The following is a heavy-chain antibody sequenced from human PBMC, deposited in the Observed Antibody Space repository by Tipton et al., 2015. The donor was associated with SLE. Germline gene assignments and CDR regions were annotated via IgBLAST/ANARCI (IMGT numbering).Heavy chain of an antibody. Sequence: QLVQSGGGLVQPGGSLRLSCAASGFTVSSHYMTWVRQAPAPGKGLEWVSVLYTGGSSDYADSVKGRFTISRDNAKNSLYLQMNSLRAEDTAVYYCARDHRSWYMAFDIWGQGTMVSVSS. J-gene: IGHJ3*02. CDR3: ARDHRSWYMAFDI. V-gene: IGHV3-66*01. CDR1: GFTVSSHY. D-gene: IGHD6-13*01. CDR2: LYTGGSS.